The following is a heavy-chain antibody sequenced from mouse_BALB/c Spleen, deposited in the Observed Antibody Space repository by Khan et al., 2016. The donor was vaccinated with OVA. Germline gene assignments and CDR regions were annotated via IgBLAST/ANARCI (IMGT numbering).Heavy chain of an antibody. CDR2: IFPNNGGA. V-gene: IGHV1S29*02. CDR1: GYTFTDFN. D-gene: IGHD1-2*01. Sequence: VQLQQSGPELVKPGASVRISCKTSGYTFTDFNLDWVKQSHGKSLEWIGYIFPNNGGAGYNQKFKTKATLTVDGSSSTAYMELRSLTSEDSAVYYCARSGYGSFAYWGQGTLVTVSA. CDR3: ARSGYGSFAY. J-gene: IGHJ3*01.